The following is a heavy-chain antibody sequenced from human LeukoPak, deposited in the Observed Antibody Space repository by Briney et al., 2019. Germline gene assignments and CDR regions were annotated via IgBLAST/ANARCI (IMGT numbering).Heavy chain of an antibody. Sequence: ASVKVSCKASGYTFTDYRISWVRQAPGQGLEWMGWISAYNGNTIYAQNLQSRFTMTTDTSTNTAYMELRSLRSDDTAVYFCARNYVKDAFDMWGRGTMVTVSS. V-gene: IGHV1-18*01. J-gene: IGHJ3*02. CDR1: GYTFTDYR. CDR3: ARNYVKDAFDM. CDR2: ISAYNGNT. D-gene: IGHD1-7*01.